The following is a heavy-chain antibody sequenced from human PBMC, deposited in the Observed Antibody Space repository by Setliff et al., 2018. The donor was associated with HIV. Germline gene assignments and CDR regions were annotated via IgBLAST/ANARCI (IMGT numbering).Heavy chain of an antibody. Sequence: LRLSCSASGSTFTKNWINWVRQVPGKGLEWVALISYDGHQKYYIDSVKGRFTISRDNSKSTLYLQMNRLTPEDTALYYCAGARTWDFWCGSMSYWGQGTLVTVSS. J-gene: IGHJ4*02. CDR1: GSTFTKNW. CDR2: ISYDGHQK. D-gene: IGHD3-3*01. V-gene: IGHV3-30*03. CDR3: AGARTWDFWCGSMSY.